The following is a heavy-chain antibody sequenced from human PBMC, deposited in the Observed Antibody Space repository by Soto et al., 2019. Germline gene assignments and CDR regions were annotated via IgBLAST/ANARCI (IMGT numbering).Heavy chain of an antibody. V-gene: IGHV5-51*01. CDR2: IYPGDSDS. D-gene: IGHD3-22*01. CDR1: GYNFASYW. Sequence: GESLKISCKSPGYNFASYWIGWVRQMPGKGLEWMGIIYPGDSDSRYSPSFQRQVTISADTSISTAYLQWSSLKASDTAMYYCARHGYFDSSGYPDYWGQGTLVTVSS. J-gene: IGHJ4*02. CDR3: ARHGYFDSSGYPDY.